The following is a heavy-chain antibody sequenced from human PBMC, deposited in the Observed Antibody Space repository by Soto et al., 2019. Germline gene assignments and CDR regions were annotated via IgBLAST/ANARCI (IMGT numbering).Heavy chain of an antibody. CDR3: AKLGQLVYYYFDY. Sequence: EVQLLESGGGLVQPGGSLRLSCAASGFTFSSYAMSWVRQAPGKGLEWVSAISGSGGSTYCADSVKGRFTISRDNSKNTLYLQMNSLRAEDTAVYYCAKLGQLVYYYFDYWGQGTLVTVSS. D-gene: IGHD6-6*01. V-gene: IGHV3-23*01. CDR2: ISGSGGST. CDR1: GFTFSSYA. J-gene: IGHJ4*02.